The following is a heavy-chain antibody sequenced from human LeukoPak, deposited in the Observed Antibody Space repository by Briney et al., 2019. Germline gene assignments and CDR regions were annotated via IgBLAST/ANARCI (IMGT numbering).Heavy chain of an antibody. J-gene: IGHJ4*02. CDR1: GFTFSSYA. Sequence: GGSLRLSCAASGFTFSSYAMHWVRQAPGKGLEWVAVISYDGSNKYYADSVKGRFTISRDNSKNTLYLQMNSLRAEDTAVYYCASENGDYALDYWGQGTLVTVSS. CDR2: ISYDGSNK. CDR3: ASENGDYALDY. D-gene: IGHD4-17*01. V-gene: IGHV3-30-3*01.